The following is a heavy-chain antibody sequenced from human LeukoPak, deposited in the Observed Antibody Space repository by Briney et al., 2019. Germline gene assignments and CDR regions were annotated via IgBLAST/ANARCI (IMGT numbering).Heavy chain of an antibody. CDR2: IYYSGST. CDR1: GGSISSGDYY. CDR3: ARVAAAGQNWFDP. Sequence: SETLSLTCTVSGGSISSGDYYWSWIRQPPGKGLEWIGYIYYSGSTYHNPSLKSRVTISVDTSKNQFSLKLSSVTAADTAVYYCARVAAAGQNWFDPWGQGTLVTVSS. D-gene: IGHD6-13*01. V-gene: IGHV4-30-4*01. J-gene: IGHJ5*02.